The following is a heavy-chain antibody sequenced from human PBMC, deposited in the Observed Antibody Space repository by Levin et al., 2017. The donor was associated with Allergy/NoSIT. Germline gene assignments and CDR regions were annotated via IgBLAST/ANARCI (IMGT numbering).Heavy chain of an antibody. Sequence: LSLTCAASGFIFSRNAMHWVRQAPGKGLEWVAVISYEGSNKYHADSVKGRFSISRDNSKSTLHLQMDSLRVEDTAVYYCARDEGPSGRYPGVDYWGQGTLVTVSS. D-gene: IGHD1-26*01. J-gene: IGHJ4*02. CDR2: ISYEGSNK. V-gene: IGHV3-30-3*01. CDR3: ARDEGPSGRYPGVDY. CDR1: GFIFSRNA.